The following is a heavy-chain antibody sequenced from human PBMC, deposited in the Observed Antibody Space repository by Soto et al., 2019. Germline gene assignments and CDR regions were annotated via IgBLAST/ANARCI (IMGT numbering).Heavy chain of an antibody. Sequence: QVQLVESGGGVVQPGRSLRLSCAASGFAFSDYAIHWVRQAPGKGLEWVAVIWYDGNDKYYENPVKGQFTISRDNSKNTLYLKMNSLRAEDTAVYYWARSPAVVACKKYYSYYCMDFWGKGTRVTVSS. CDR2: IWYDGNDK. J-gene: IGHJ6*03. V-gene: IGHV3-33*01. CDR3: ARSPAVVACKKYYSYYCMDF. CDR1: GFAFSDYA. D-gene: IGHD2-15*01.